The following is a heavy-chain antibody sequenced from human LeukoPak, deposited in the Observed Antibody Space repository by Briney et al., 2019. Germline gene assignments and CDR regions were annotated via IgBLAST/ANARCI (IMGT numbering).Heavy chain of an antibody. CDR1: GFTFSSYG. D-gene: IGHD1-26*01. CDR3: AKDLHPMVGAKTFDY. Sequence: PGGSLRLSCAASGFTFSSYGMHWVRQAPGKGLEWVAFIRYDGSDKYYADSVKGRFTISRDNSKNTLFLQMNSLRAEDTAVYYCAKDLHPMVGAKTFDYWGQGTLVTASS. J-gene: IGHJ4*02. CDR2: IRYDGSDK. V-gene: IGHV3-30*02.